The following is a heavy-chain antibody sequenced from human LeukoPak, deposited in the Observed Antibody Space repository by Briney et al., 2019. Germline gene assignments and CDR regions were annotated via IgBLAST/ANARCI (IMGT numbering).Heavy chain of an antibody. CDR1: GFTFDDYA. J-gene: IGHJ4*02. Sequence: GGSLRLSCAASGFTFDDYAMHWVRQAPGEGLEWVSGISWNSGSIGYADSVKGRFTISRDNAKNSLYLQMNSLRAEDTALYYCAKDSGTMVRGTQEVYWGQGTLVTVSS. V-gene: IGHV3-9*01. CDR3: AKDSGTMVRGTQEVY. CDR2: ISWNSGSI. D-gene: IGHD3-10*01.